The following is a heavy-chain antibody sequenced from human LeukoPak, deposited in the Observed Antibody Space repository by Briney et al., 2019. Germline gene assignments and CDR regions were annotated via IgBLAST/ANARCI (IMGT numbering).Heavy chain of an antibody. J-gene: IGHJ5*02. CDR1: GGSINSYY. D-gene: IGHD3-10*01. V-gene: IGHV4-59*01. Sequence: SETLSLTCTVSGGSINSYYWSWIRQPPGKGLECIGYIHYTGSTNYNPSLKSRVTMSVDTSKNQFSLKLSSVTAADTAIYYCARGGYYGSGNDFRFDPWGQGTLVTVSS. CDR2: IHYTGST. CDR3: ARGGYYGSGNDFRFDP.